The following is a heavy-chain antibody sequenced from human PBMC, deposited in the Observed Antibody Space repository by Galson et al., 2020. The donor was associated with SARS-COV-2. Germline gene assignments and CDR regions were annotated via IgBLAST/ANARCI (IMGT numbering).Heavy chain of an antibody. CDR2: ISYDGSNK. CDR1: GFTFSSYG. D-gene: IGHD6-13*01. J-gene: IGHJ6*02. Sequence: TGGSLRLSCAASGFTFSSYGMHWVRQAPGKGLEWVAVISYDGSNKYYADSVKGRFTISRDNSKNTLYLQMNSLRAEDTAVYYCAKDRGSSWYYYYYGMDVWGQGTTVTVSS. CDR3: AKDRGSSWYYYYYGMDV. V-gene: IGHV3-30*18.